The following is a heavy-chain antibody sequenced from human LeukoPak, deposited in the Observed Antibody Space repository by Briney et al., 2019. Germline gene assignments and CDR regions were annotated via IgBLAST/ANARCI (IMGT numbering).Heavy chain of an antibody. Sequence: NPGGSLRLSCAASGFTFSSYGMNWVRQAPGKGLEWVSSISSSSSYIYYADSVKGRFTISRDNAKNSLYLQMNSLRAEDTAVYYCARMGTYYGSGSSRAAFDIWGQGTMVTVSS. J-gene: IGHJ3*02. D-gene: IGHD3-10*01. CDR2: ISSSSSYI. V-gene: IGHV3-21*01. CDR3: ARMGTYYGSGSSRAAFDI. CDR1: GFTFSSYG.